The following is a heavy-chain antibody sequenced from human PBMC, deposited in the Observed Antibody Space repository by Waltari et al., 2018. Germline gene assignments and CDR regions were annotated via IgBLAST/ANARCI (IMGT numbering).Heavy chain of an antibody. V-gene: IGHV4-39*07. CDR3: ARGTLGYCSSTSCYTFDP. CDR1: GGSISSSSYY. CDR2: IYYSGST. Sequence: QLQLQESGPGLVKPSETLSLTCTVSGGSISSSSYYWGWIRQPPGKGLEWIGSIYYSGSTYYNPSLKSRVTISVDTSKNQFSLKLSSVTAADTAVYYCARGTLGYCSSTSCYTFDPWSQGTLVTVSS. J-gene: IGHJ5*02. D-gene: IGHD2-2*02.